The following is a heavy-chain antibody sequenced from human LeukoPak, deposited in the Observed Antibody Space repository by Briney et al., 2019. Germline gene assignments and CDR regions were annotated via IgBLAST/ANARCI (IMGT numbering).Heavy chain of an antibody. J-gene: IGHJ4*02. D-gene: IGHD1-1*01. V-gene: IGHV3-23*01. CDR2: ISGSGGST. Sequence: GGSLRLSCAASGFTFSSYAMSWVRQAPGKGLEWVSAISGSGGSTYYADSVKGRFTISRDNSKNTLYLQMNSLRAEDTAVYYCAKDATALVGFPPSLHYWGQGTLVTVSS. CDR1: GFTFSSYA. CDR3: AKDATALVGFPPSLHY.